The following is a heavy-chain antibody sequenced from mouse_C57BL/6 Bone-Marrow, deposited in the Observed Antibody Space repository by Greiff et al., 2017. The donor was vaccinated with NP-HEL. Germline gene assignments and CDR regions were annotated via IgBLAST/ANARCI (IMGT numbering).Heavy chain of an antibody. CDR2: IWSGGST. J-gene: IGHJ1*03. CDR1: GFSLTSYG. V-gene: IGHV2-2*01. Sequence: VQLQQSGPGLVQPSQSLSITCTVSGFSLTSYGVHWVRQSPGKGLEWLGVIWSGGSTDYNAAFISRLSISKDNSKIQVFFKMNSLQSDDKAIYYCARNGAGFWYFDVWGTGTTVTVSS. CDR3: ARNGAGFWYFDV.